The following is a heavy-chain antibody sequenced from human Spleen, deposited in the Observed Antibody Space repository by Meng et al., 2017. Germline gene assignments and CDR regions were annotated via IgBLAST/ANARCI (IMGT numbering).Heavy chain of an antibody. CDR1: GWSFSGYH. J-gene: IGHJ4*02. Sequence: QAQGREWGAGSLKPSETLVLTCRVYGWSFSGYHWSWIRQPPGKGLEWIGEINHSGSTNYSPSLKSRVTISEDTSKNQFSLKLSSVTAADTAVYYCARGRGSGWYFHHFDYWGQGTLVTVPS. CDR3: ARGRGSGWYFHHFDY. D-gene: IGHD6-19*01. V-gene: IGHV4-34*01. CDR2: INHSGST.